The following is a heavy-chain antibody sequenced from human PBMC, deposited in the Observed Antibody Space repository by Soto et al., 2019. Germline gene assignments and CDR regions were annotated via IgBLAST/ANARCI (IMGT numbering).Heavy chain of an antibody. CDR2: INPSGGST. J-gene: IGHJ3*02. D-gene: IGHD1-1*01. Sequence: SVKVSCNPSAYTFISYYMHRVRLAPGQGLEWMGIINPSGGSTSYAQKFQGRVNMTRDTSTSTVYMELSSLRSEETAVYYCARCGTNWNHDAFDIWGQRTMVGVSS. CDR3: ARCGTNWNHDAFDI. CDR1: AYTFISYY. V-gene: IGHV1-46*03.